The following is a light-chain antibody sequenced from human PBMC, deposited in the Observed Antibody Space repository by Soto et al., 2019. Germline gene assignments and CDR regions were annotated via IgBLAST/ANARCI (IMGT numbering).Light chain of an antibody. J-gene: IGLJ1*01. CDR1: RTDVDGYDY. V-gene: IGLV2-14*03. CDR3: TSYTSSTPFYD. CDR2: DVS. Sequence: QSLLNQPASVSGSPGQSIAISCTGGRTDVDGYDYVSWYQQHPGEAPQLIIYDVSNRPSGVSHRFSGCQSGDTASLTISGLQAEDEADYYCTSYTSSTPFYDFGTGTKVTVL.